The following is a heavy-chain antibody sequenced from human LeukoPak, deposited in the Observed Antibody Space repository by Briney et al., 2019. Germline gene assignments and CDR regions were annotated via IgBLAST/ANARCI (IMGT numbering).Heavy chain of an antibody. CDR2: IYSDGRT. V-gene: IGHV3-66*04. Sequence: GGSLRLSCAASGFTVANKYMSWVRQAPGKGLEWVSVIYSDGRTYYGDSVKGRFTISRDNSNNMVYLQMNFLRAEDAAVYYCARLSVLLDVINSGFFDPWGQGTLVTVSS. D-gene: IGHD2-21*01. CDR3: ARLSVLLDVINSGFFDP. CDR1: GFTVANKY. J-gene: IGHJ5*02.